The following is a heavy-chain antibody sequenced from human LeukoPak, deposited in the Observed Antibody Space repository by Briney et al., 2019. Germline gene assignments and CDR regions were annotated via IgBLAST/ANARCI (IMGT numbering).Heavy chain of an antibody. CDR3: ARIPYYYDASGYYDYYFDY. CDR2: IYYSGST. V-gene: IGHV4-59*08. Sequence: SETLSLTCTVSGGSISSYYWSWIRQPPGKGLEWIGYIYYSGSTNYNPSLKSRVTISLDTSKNQSSLKLSSVTAADTAVYYCARIPYYYDASGYYDYYFDYWGQGSLVTVSP. J-gene: IGHJ4*02. D-gene: IGHD3-22*01. CDR1: GGSISSYY.